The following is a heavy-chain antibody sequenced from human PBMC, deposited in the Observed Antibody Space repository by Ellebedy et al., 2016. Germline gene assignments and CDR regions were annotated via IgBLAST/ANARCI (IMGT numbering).Heavy chain of an antibody. V-gene: IGHV3-7*01. CDR2: IKQDGSEK. CDR3: ARDRAIFWSGYYNPEWGF. Sequence: GGSLRLSXAASGFTFSNYWMAWVRQAPGKGLEWVANIKQDGSEKTYVDSVKGRFIISRDNAKKSLYLQMNSLRAEDTAVYYCARDRAIFWSGYYNPEWGFWGQGSLVTVSA. J-gene: IGHJ4*02. D-gene: IGHD3-3*01. CDR1: GFTFSNYW.